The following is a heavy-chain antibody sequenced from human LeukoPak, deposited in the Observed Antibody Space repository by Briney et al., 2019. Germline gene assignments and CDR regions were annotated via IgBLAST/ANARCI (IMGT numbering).Heavy chain of an antibody. CDR2: ISGYNGNT. J-gene: IGHJ4*02. V-gene: IGHV1-18*04. CDR1: GYTFTSYG. Sequence: ASVKVSCKASGYTFTSYGISWVRQAPGQGLEWMGWISGYNGNTNYAQKVQGRVTMTTDTSTSTAYMELRSLRSGDTAIYYCARDLKFSPYYFDYWGQGTLVTVSS. CDR3: ARDLKFSPYYFDY. D-gene: IGHD3-9*01.